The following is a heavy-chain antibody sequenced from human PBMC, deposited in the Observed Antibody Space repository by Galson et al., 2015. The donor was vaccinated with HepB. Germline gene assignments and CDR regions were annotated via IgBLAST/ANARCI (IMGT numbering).Heavy chain of an antibody. CDR1: GYTFTSYD. D-gene: IGHD6-6*01. CDR3: ARGRKQLVPIYYYYYYMDV. V-gene: IGHV1-8*01. Sequence: SVKVSCKASGYTFTSYDINWVRQATGQGLEWMGWMNPNSGNTGYAQKFQGRVTMTRNTSISTAYMELSSLRSEDTAVYYCARGRKQLVPIYYYYYYMDVWGKGTTITVSS. J-gene: IGHJ6*03. CDR2: MNPNSGNT.